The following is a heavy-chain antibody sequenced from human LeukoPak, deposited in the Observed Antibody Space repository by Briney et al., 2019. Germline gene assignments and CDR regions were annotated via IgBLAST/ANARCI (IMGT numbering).Heavy chain of an antibody. CDR2: FDPEDGET. J-gene: IGHJ4*02. V-gene: IGHV1-24*01. CDR1: GYTFTGYY. Sequence: ASVKVSCKASGYTFTGYYMHWVRQAPGKGLEWMGGFDPEDGETIYAQKFQGRVTMTEDTSADTAYMELSSLRSEDTAVYYCATGIAVAGTATFDYWGQGTLVTVSS. CDR3: ATGIAVAGTATFDY. D-gene: IGHD6-19*01.